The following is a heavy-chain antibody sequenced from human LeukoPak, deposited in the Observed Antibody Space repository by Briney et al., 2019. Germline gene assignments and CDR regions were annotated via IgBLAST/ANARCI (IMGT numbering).Heavy chain of an antibody. Sequence: GGSLRLSCAASGITFSNCAMTWVRQAPGKGLQWVSSISGGGDTTHYPDSVKGRFTTSRDNSKNTLYLQMSSLRAEDTAVYFCAKGRNTRFFPLENWGPGTLVTVSS. J-gene: IGHJ4*02. CDR3: AKGRNTRFFPLEN. V-gene: IGHV3-23*01. D-gene: IGHD2-15*01. CDR2: ISGGGDTT. CDR1: GITFSNCA.